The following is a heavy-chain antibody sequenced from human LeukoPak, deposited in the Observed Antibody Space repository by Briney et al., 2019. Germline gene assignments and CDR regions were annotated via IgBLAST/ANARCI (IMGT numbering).Heavy chain of an antibody. D-gene: IGHD6-6*01. V-gene: IGHV4-4*07. CDR2: IYTSGST. Sequence: SETLSLTCTVSGGSISSYYWSWIRQPAGKGLEWIGRIYTSGSTNYNPSLKSRVTMSVDTSKNQFSLKLSSVTAADTAVYYCARDRERYSSSFSYYYYYMDVWGKGTTVTVSS. CDR1: GGSISSYY. CDR3: ARDRERYSSSFSYYYYYMDV. J-gene: IGHJ6*03.